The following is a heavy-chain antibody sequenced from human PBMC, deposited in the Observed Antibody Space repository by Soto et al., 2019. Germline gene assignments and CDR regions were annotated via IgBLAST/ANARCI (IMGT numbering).Heavy chain of an antibody. CDR2: IYYTGRT. D-gene: IGHD4-17*01. CDR1: GAPISSGGYY. V-gene: IGHV4-31*03. Sequence: SETLSLTCTVSGAPISSGGYYWSWIRQHPGKGLEWIGYIYYTGRTYYNPSLKSRVTMSVDTSKNQFSLKLSSVTAADSAVYYCARDRGTSDYGDHYYYFGLDVWGQGTTVTVSS. CDR3: ARDRGTSDYGDHYYYFGLDV. J-gene: IGHJ6*02.